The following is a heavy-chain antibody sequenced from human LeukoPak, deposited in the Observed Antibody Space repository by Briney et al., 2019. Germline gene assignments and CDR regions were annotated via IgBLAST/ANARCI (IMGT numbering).Heavy chain of an antibody. V-gene: IGHV1-2*06. CDR3: ARGPSQGYCSSTSCFAPY. Sequence: ASVKVSCKASGYTFTGYYMHWVRQAPGQGLEWMGRINPNSGGTNYAQKFQGRVTMTRDTSISTAYMELSRLRSDDTAVYYCARGPSQGYCSSTSCFAPYWGQGTLVTVSS. CDR2: INPNSGGT. D-gene: IGHD2-2*01. J-gene: IGHJ4*02. CDR1: GYTFTGYY.